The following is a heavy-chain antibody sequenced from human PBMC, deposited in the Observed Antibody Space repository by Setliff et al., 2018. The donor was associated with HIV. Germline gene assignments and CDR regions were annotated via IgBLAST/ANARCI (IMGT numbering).Heavy chain of an antibody. Sequence: SETLSLTCAVSGGSISSYYWSWIRQPPGKGLEWIGSIYYSGTTYYNPTLKSRVSISIDTPKNQFSLKLTSMTAADTAVYYCVRTGSSTSWGIYYYYYMDIWGKGSTVTVSS. CDR2: IYYSGTT. CDR3: VRTGSSTSWGIYYYYYMDI. D-gene: IGHD3-10*01. J-gene: IGHJ6*03. V-gene: IGHV4-59*04. CDR1: GGSISSYY.